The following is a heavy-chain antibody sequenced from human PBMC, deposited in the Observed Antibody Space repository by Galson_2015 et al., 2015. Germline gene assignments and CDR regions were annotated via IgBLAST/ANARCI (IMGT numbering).Heavy chain of an antibody. CDR2: ISSRGSTI. J-gene: IGHJ4*02. CDR1: GFTSSSYE. Sequence: SLRLSCAASGFTSSSYEMNWVRQAPGKGLEWVSYISSRGSTIYYADSVKGRFTISRDNAKNSLYLQMNSLRAEDTAVYYCARQKIGVSVAGNFDCWGQGTLVTVSS. CDR3: ARQKIGVSVAGNFDC. D-gene: IGHD6-19*01. V-gene: IGHV3-48*03.